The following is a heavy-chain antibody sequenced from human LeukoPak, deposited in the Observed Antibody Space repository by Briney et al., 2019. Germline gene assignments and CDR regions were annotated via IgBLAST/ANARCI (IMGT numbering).Heavy chain of an antibody. CDR3: AKQRRSSWYSPFDY. Sequence: GGSLRLSCAASGFTFSSYGMHWVRQAPGKGMEWVAVISYDGSNKYYADSVKGRFTISRDNSKNTLYLQMNSLRAEDTAVYYCAKQRRSSWYSPFDYWGQGTLVTVSS. D-gene: IGHD6-13*01. CDR2: ISYDGSNK. V-gene: IGHV3-30*18. J-gene: IGHJ4*02. CDR1: GFTFSSYG.